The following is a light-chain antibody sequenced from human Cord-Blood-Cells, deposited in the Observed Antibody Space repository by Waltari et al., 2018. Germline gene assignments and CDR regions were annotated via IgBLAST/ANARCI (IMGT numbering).Light chain of an antibody. CDR1: SGINVGTYR. CDR3: MIWHSSAWV. Sequence: QAVLTQPSSLSASPGASASLTCTLRSGINVGTYRIYWYQQKPESPPQYLLRYKSDSDKQQGSGVPSRFSGSKDASANAGILLSSGLQSEDEADYYCMIWHSSAWVFGGGTKLTVL. J-gene: IGLJ3*02. V-gene: IGLV5-45*03. CDR2: YKSDSDK.